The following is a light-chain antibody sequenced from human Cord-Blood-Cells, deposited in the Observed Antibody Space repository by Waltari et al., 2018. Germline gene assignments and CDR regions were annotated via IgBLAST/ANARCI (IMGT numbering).Light chain of an antibody. Sequence: QSALTQPRPVSGSPGQSVTISSTGTSTDVGVYNYFSWYQQHPGKAPKLMIYDVSKRPSGVPDRFSGSKSGNTASLTISGLQAEDEADYYCCSYAGSYTLVFGGGTKLTVL. J-gene: IGLJ3*02. V-gene: IGLV2-11*01. CDR2: DVS. CDR1: STDVGVYNY. CDR3: CSYAGSYTLV.